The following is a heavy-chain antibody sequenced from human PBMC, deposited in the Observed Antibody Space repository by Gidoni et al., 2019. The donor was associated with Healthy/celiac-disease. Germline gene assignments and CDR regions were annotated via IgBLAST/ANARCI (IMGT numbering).Heavy chain of an antibody. CDR3: ARGRYHDSSGFPY. CDR1: GPSFSGYY. D-gene: IGHD3-22*01. J-gene: IGHJ4*02. Sequence: QVQLQQWGAGLLKPSETLSLTCAMSGPSFSGYYWSWIRQSPGRGLEWIAEITHTGSTNYKPSLRSRVTISVDASKNQFSLQLRSVTAADTAVYYCARGRYHDSSGFPYWGQGTLVXVSS. V-gene: IGHV4-34*01. CDR2: ITHTGST.